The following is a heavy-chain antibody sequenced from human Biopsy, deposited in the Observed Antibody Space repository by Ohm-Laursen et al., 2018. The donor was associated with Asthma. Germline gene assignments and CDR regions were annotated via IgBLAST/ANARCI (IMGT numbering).Heavy chain of an antibody. V-gene: IGHV4-61*01. CDR3: ARERAGYYGSGSYLGY. Sequence: GTLSLTCSVSGGSVSSGSYYWSWIRQPPGKGLEWIGYIYYSGSTNYNPSLKSRVTISVDTSKNQFSLKLSSVTAADTAVYYCARERAGYYGSGSYLGYWGQGTLVTVSS. D-gene: IGHD3-10*01. CDR2: IYYSGST. J-gene: IGHJ4*02. CDR1: GGSVSSGSYY.